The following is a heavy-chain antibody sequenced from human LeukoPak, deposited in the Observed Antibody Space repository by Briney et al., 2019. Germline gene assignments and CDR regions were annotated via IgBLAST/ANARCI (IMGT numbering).Heavy chain of an antibody. J-gene: IGHJ4*02. CDR2: ISSSSSYI. CDR1: GFTFSSYS. CDR3: ARAGGGSYSFDY. D-gene: IGHD1-26*01. Sequence: PGGSLRLSCAASGFTFSSYSMNWVRQAPGKGLEWVSSISSSSSYIYYADSVKGRFTISRDNAKSSLYLQMNSLRAEDTAVYYCARAGGGSYSFDYWGQGTLVTVSS. V-gene: IGHV3-21*01.